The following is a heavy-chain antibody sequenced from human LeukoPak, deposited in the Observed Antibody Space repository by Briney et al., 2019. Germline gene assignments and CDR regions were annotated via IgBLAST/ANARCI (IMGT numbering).Heavy chain of an antibody. Sequence: ASVKVSCKVSGYTLTELSMHWVRQAPGKGLEWMGGFDPEDGETIYAQKFQGRVTMTEDTSTDTAYMELSSLRSEDTAVYYCATPNQWGAPARDAFDIWGQGTMVTVSS. J-gene: IGHJ3*02. CDR2: FDPEDGET. D-gene: IGHD1-14*01. CDR1: GYTLTELS. CDR3: ATPNQWGAPARDAFDI. V-gene: IGHV1-24*01.